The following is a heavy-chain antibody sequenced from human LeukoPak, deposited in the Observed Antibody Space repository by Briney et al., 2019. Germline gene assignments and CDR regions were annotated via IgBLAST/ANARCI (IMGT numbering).Heavy chain of an antibody. CDR2: ISYDGSNK. CDR1: GFTFSSYS. J-gene: IGHJ4*02. V-gene: IGHV3-30*03. D-gene: IGHD4-17*01. CDR3: ARQLNGDPFDY. Sequence: GGSLRLSCAASGFTFSSYSMNWVRQAPGKGLEWVAVISYDGSNKYYADSVKGRFTISRDNSKNTLYLQMNSLRAEDTAVYYCARQLNGDPFDYWGQGTLVTVSS.